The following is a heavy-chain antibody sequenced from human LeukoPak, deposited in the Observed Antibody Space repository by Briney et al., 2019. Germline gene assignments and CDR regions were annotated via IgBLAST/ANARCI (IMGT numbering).Heavy chain of an antibody. D-gene: IGHD5-24*01. J-gene: IGHJ6*03. CDR3: ARVRDPYYYYMDV. Sequence: SETLSLTCTVSGGSIGIDDYYWTWIRQPSGKGLEWIGYIYHRGTTYYNPSLESRVTISVDRSKNQFSLKLSSVTAADTAMFYCARVRDPYYYYMDVWGKGTTVTVSS. CDR2: IYHRGTT. CDR1: GGSIGIDDYY. V-gene: IGHV4-30-2*01.